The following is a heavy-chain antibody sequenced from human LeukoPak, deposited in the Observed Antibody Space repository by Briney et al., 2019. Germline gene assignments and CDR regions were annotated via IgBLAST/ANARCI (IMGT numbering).Heavy chain of an antibody. J-gene: IGHJ6*02. CDR2: INPNSGGT. CDR1: GYTVTGNY. Sequence: GASVKVTCKASGYTVTGNYMHWVRQAPGQGNEWMGWINPNSGGTNYAQKFQGRVTMTRDTSISTAYMELSRLRSDDTAVYYCARDRYFDWFGLGMDVWGQGTTVTVSS. V-gene: IGHV1-2*02. D-gene: IGHD3-9*01. CDR3: ARDRYFDWFGLGMDV.